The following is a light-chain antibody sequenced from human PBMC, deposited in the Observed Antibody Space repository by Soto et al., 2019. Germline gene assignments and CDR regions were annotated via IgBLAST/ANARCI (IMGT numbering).Light chain of an antibody. V-gene: IGKV3-15*01. J-gene: IGKJ1*01. Sequence: EVVMTQSPATLSVSPGERATLSCRASQSVTSYLAWFQQKPGQAPRLLIYGASTRATGIPARFSGSGSGTEFTLTISSLQSEDSAIYYCQQYDNWPPKTFGQGTKV. CDR3: QQYDNWPPKT. CDR2: GAS. CDR1: QSVTSY.